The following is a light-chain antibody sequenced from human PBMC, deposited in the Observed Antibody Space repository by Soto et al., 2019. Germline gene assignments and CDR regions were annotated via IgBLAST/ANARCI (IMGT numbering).Light chain of an antibody. CDR1: NIGRKS. J-gene: IGLJ1*01. CDR3: QVWDSDSDHYV. V-gene: IGLV3-21*02. CDR2: DDS. Sequence: SYARTQPPSVSVAPGQTAGSTCGGNNIGRKSVHWYQQKPGQAPVLVVYDDSDRPSGIPERFSGSNSENTATLIISRVEAGDEADYYCQVWDSDSDHYVFGTGTKVTVL.